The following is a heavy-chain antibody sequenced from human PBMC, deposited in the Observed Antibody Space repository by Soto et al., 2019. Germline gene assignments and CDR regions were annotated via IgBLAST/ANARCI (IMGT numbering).Heavy chain of an antibody. CDR2: INHSGST. CDR3: GRGGYYDLNPLDY. Sequence: SETLSLTCAVYGGSFSGYYWSWIRQPPGKGLEWIGEINHSGSTNYNPSLKSRVTISVDTSKNQFSLKLSSVTAADTAVYYCGRGGYYDLNPLDYWGQGPLVTVSS. V-gene: IGHV4-34*01. CDR1: GGSFSGYY. D-gene: IGHD3-3*01. J-gene: IGHJ4*02.